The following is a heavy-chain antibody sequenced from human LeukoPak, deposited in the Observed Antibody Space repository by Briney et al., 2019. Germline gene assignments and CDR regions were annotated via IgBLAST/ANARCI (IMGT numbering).Heavy chain of an antibody. D-gene: IGHD3-10*01. Sequence: GGPLRLSCPASGFTVSSNHMSWVRQAPGKGLEWVSVIYSGGSTFYADSVKGRFTISRDNSKNTLYLQMNSLRADDTAVYYCASTRVGGTMAFDIWGQGTMVTVSS. CDR1: GFTVSSNH. J-gene: IGHJ3*02. CDR2: IYSGGST. V-gene: IGHV3-53*01. CDR3: ASTRVGGTMAFDI.